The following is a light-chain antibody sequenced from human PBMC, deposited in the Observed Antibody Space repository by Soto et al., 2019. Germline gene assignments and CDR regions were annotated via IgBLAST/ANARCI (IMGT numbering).Light chain of an antibody. CDR3: SAYSSGATHVV. J-gene: IGLJ2*01. Sequence: QSALTQPASVSGSPGQSITISCTGTSSDIGGLYNYVSWYQQHPGKAPKLLIYDVNDRPSVVSDRFSGSKSGNTASLTISGLQAEDEADYFCSAYSSGATHVVFGGGTQLTVL. V-gene: IGLV2-14*03. CDR2: DVN. CDR1: SSDIGGLYNY.